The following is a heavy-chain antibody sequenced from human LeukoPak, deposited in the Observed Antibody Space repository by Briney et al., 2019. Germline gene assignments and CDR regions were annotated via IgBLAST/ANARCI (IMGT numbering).Heavy chain of an antibody. Sequence: PSETLSLTCTVSGGSISSSSYYWGWIRQPPGKGLEWIGSIYYSGSTYYNPSLKSRVTISVDTSKNQFSLKLSSVTAADTAVYYCARHKPQPWFGGAFDIWGQGTMVTVSS. CDR1: GGSISSSSYY. CDR3: ARHKPQPWFGGAFDI. V-gene: IGHV4-39*01. D-gene: IGHD3-16*01. J-gene: IGHJ3*02. CDR2: IYYSGST.